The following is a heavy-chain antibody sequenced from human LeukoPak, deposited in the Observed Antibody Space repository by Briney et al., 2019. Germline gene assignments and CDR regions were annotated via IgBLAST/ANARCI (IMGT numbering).Heavy chain of an antibody. V-gene: IGHV1-18*01. J-gene: IGHJ6*02. D-gene: IGHD6-19*01. Sequence: ASVKVSCKASGYTFTSYGISWVRQAPGQGLEWMGWISAYNGNTNYAQKLQGRVTMTTDTSTSTAYMELRSLRSDDTAVYYCARYLDLGRYSSGWYVATYYYYGMDVWGQGTTVTVSS. CDR2: ISAYNGNT. CDR3: ARYLDLGRYSSGWYVATYYYYGMDV. CDR1: GYTFTSYG.